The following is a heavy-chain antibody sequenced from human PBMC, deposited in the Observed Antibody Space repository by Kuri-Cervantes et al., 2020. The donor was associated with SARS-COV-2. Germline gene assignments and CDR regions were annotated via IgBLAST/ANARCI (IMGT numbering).Heavy chain of an antibody. V-gene: IGHV2-26*01. J-gene: IGHJ4*02. CDR3: GRYPDH. CDR2: IFSYDEK. CDR1: GFSLSNARMG. Sequence: SGPTLVKPTESLTLTCTVSGFSLSNARMGVSWTRQPPGKALEWLAHIFSYDEKSYSSSLKLRLTLSKHTAKSQVVLTMTNMDPVDTATNYCGRYPDHWGKGRLVTVSS.